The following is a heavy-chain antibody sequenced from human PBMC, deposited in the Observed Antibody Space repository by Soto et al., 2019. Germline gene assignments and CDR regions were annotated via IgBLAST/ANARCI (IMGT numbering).Heavy chain of an antibody. J-gene: IGHJ4*02. CDR2: ISHDGSDI. D-gene: IGHD1-7*01. CDR1: GFTFSNYG. CDR3: AKLRLELLYLDS. V-gene: IGHV3-30*18. Sequence: GGSLRLSCAASGFTFSNYGMHWVRQAPGKGLEWLAIISHDGSDIKYADSVKGRFTISRDNSRNTLYLQIDSLRPEDTAMYFCAKLRLELLYLDSWGLGALVTVSS.